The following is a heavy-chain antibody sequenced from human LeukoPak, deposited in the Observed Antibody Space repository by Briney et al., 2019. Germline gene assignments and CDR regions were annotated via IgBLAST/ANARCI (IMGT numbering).Heavy chain of an antibody. CDR2: IKQDGSEK. J-gene: IGHJ4*02. CDR1: GFTFSSYW. CDR3: ASSYGSGSYPDY. V-gene: IGHV3-7*01. Sequence: GGPLRLSCAASGFTFSSYWMSWVRQAPGKGLEWVANIKQDGSEKYYVDSVKGRFTISRDNAKNSLYLQMNSLRAEDTAVYYCASSYGSGSYPDYWGQGTLVTVSS. D-gene: IGHD3-10*01.